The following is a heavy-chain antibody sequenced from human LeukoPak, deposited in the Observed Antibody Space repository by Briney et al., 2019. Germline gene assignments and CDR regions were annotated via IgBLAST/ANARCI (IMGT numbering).Heavy chain of an antibody. D-gene: IGHD5-18*01. J-gene: IGHJ4*02. CDR3: AKDEGNTALFTHYFDY. CDR2: VSNDGSTK. V-gene: IGHV3-30*18. CDR1: GFSFSSYG. Sequence: GVSLRLSCAASGFSFSSYGMHGVRQAPGKGLEWVAIVSNDGSTKYYADSVKGRFTISRDNSKNTLYLQMDSLRAEDSAVYYCAKDEGNTALFTHYFDYRGQGTLVTVSS.